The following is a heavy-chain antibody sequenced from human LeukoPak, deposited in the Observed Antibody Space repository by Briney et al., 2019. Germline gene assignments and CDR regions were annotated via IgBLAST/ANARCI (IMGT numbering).Heavy chain of an antibody. Sequence: PGGSLRLSCAASGFTFIYAWMSWVRQDPGKGLVWVARINSDGSSTSYADSVKGRFTISRDNAKNTLYLQMSSLRVEDTAVYYCARVTSLTGTIFDSWGQGTLVTVSS. CDR3: ARVTSLTGTIFDS. CDR1: GFTFIYAW. D-gene: IGHD1-7*01. CDR2: INSDGSST. V-gene: IGHV3-74*01. J-gene: IGHJ4*02.